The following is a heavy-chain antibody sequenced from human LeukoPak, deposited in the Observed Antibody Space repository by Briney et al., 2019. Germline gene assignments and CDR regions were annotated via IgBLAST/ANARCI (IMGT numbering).Heavy chain of an antibody. V-gene: IGHV3-30-3*01. J-gene: IGHJ4*02. CDR2: ISYDGSNK. CDR3: AKDQYSSGYYYVDY. Sequence: GRSLRLSCAASGFTFSSYAMHWVRQAPGKGLEWVAVISYDGSNKYYADSVKGRFTISRDNSKNTLYLQMNSLRAEDTAVYYCAKDQYSSGYYYVDYWGQGTLVTVSS. CDR1: GFTFSSYA. D-gene: IGHD3-22*01.